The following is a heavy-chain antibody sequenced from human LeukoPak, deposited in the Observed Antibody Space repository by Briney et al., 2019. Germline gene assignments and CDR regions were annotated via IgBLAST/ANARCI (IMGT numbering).Heavy chain of an antibody. V-gene: IGHV4-39*07. D-gene: IGHD3-22*01. J-gene: IGHJ3*02. CDR1: GGSISSSSYY. CDR3: ARVHYDSSGYYPDAFDI. Sequence: SETLSLTCTVSGGSISSSSYYWGWIRQPPGKGLEWIGSIYYSGSTYYNPSLKSRVTISVDTSKNQFSLKLSSVTAADTAVYYCARVHYDSSGYYPDAFDIWGQGTMVTVSS. CDR2: IYYSGST.